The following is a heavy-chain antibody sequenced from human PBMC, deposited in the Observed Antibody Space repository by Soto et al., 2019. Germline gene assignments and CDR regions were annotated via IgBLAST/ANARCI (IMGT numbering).Heavy chain of an antibody. J-gene: IGHJ3*02. CDR3: AKVTDCGPSRCDDGIDI. CDR1: GFTFGSYS. V-gene: IGHV3-23*01. Sequence: EVQLLESGGGLAQPGGSLRLSCAASGFTFGSYSMNWVRQAPGKGLEWVSIISGSGGGTFYADSVKGRFTISRDNSKKSVFLQMDSLRADDTAVYYCAKVTDCGPSRCDDGIDIWGHGTMVTVS. D-gene: IGHD2-21*01. CDR2: ISGSGGGT.